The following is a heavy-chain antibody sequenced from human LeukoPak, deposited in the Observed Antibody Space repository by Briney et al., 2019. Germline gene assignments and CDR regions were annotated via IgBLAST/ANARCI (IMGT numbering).Heavy chain of an antibody. CDR1: GYTFTSYG. CDR2: ISAYNGNT. CDR3: ARVKMVRGVAEWFDP. Sequence: ASVKVSCKASGYTFTSYGISWVRQAPGQGLEWMGWISAYNGNTNYAQKLQGRVTMTTDTSTSTAYMELRSLRSDDTAVYYCARVKMVRGVAEWFDPWGQGTLVTVSS. V-gene: IGHV1-18*01. D-gene: IGHD3-10*01. J-gene: IGHJ5*02.